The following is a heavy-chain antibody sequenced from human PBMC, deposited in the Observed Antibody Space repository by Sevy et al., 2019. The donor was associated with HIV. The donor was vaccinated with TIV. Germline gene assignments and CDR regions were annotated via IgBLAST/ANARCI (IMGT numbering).Heavy chain of an antibody. CDR1: GFTFSSYS. CDR3: ARDLDYGDYVCAFDI. V-gene: IGHV3-21*01. J-gene: IGHJ3*02. CDR2: ISSSSSYI. D-gene: IGHD4-17*01. Sequence: LTCAASGFTFSSYSMNWVRQAPGKGLEWVSSISSSSSYIYYADSVKGRFTISRDNAKSSLYLQMNSLRAEDPAVYYCARDLDYGDYVCAFDIWGQGTMVTVSS.